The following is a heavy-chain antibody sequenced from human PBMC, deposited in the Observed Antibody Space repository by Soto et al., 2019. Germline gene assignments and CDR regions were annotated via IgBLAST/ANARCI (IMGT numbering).Heavy chain of an antibody. CDR2: IIPIFVTT. D-gene: IGHD2-21*02. J-gene: IGHJ4*02. Sequence: VQLVQSVAAVKKPGSSVKFSGKASGGTFSNYRFIWVRQATGQGLDWMGGIIPIFVTTGYGYRFQGRVTINANESTNTACIKRSILRTEYTSVYYCARGLFRGVGCYSHFDYWGQRTLVTVSS. CDR3: ARGLFRGVGCYSHFDY. CDR1: GGTFSNYR. V-gene: IGHV1-69*01.